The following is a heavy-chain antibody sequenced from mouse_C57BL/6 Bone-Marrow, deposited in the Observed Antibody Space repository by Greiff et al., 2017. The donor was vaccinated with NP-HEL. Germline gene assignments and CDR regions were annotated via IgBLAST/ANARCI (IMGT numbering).Heavy chain of an antibody. CDR2: IDPSDSET. V-gene: IGHV1-52*01. CDR3: ARERRLRLGFAY. Sequence: QVQLQQPGAELVRPGSSVKLSCKASGYTFTSYWMHWVKQRPIQGLEWIGNIDPSDSETHYNQKFKDKATLTVDKSSSTAYMQLSSLTSEDSAVYYCARERRLRLGFAYWGQGTLVTVSA. CDR1: GYTFTSYW. D-gene: IGHD2-4*01. J-gene: IGHJ3*01.